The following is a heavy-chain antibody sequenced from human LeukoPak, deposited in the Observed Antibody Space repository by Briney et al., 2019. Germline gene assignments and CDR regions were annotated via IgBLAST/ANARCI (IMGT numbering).Heavy chain of an antibody. Sequence: GGSLRLSCAASGFTFSDYYMSWIRQAPGKGLEWVSYISSSGSTIYYADSVKGRFTISRDNAKNSLYLQMNSLRAEDTAVYYCARDDGMATIMRWGGYYFDYWGQGTLVTVSS. D-gene: IGHD5-24*01. CDR3: ARDDGMATIMRWGGYYFDY. CDR1: GFTFSDYY. CDR2: ISSSGSTI. J-gene: IGHJ4*02. V-gene: IGHV3-11*01.